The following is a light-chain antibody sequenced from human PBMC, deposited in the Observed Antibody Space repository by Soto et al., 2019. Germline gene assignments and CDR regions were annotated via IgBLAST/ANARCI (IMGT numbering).Light chain of an antibody. J-gene: IGKJ1*01. Sequence: DIQMTQSPSTLSASEGDRVTITCRASQSINSWLAWYQQKPGKAPQILIYDASTLKSGVPSRFSASGSGTEFTLIISSLQPDDFATYYCQQYTSYSWTFGQATKVDIK. CDR1: QSINSW. V-gene: IGKV1-5*01. CDR2: DAS. CDR3: QQYTSYSWT.